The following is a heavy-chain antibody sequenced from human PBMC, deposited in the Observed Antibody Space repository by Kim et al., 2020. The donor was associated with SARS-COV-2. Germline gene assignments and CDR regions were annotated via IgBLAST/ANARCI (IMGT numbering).Heavy chain of an antibody. D-gene: IGHD1-26*01. CDR1: GGSISSSSYY. J-gene: IGHJ4*02. CDR2: IYYSGST. CDR3: ARQVGATHHDY. V-gene: IGHV4-39*01. Sequence: SETLSLTCTVSGGSISSSSYYWGWIRQPPGKGLEWIGSIYYSGSTYYNPSLKSRVTISVDTSKNQFSLKLSSVTAADTAVYYCARQVGATHHDYWGQGTL.